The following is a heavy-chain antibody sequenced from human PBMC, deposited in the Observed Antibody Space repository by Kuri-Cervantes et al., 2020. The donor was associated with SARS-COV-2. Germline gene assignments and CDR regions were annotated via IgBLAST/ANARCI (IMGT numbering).Heavy chain of an antibody. CDR3: ARDKSSGWYRGYFDY. CDR2: INSDGSST. D-gene: IGHD6-19*01. CDR1: GFTFSSYW. V-gene: IGHV3-74*01. Sequence: GESLKISCAASGFTFSSYWMHWVRQAPGKGLVWVSRINSDGSSTSYADSVKGRFTISRDNAKNTLYLQMNSLRAEDTAVYYCARDKSSGWYRGYFDYWGQGTLVTVSS. J-gene: IGHJ4*02.